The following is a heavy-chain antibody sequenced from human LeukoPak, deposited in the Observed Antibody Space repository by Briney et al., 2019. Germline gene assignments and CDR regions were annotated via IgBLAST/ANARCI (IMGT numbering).Heavy chain of an antibody. CDR2: INPNSGGT. J-gene: IGHJ3*02. Sequence: ASVKVSCKASGYTFTGYYMHWVRQAPGQGLEWMGWINPNSGGTNYAQRFQGRVTMTRDTSISTAYMELSRLRSDDTAVYYCARGPRITIFGVVIPAGIWGQGTMVTVSS. CDR1: GYTFTGYY. D-gene: IGHD3-3*01. CDR3: ARGPRITIFGVVIPAGI. V-gene: IGHV1-2*02.